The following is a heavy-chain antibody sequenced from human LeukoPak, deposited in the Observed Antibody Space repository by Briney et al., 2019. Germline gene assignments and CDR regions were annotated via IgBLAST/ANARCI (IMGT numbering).Heavy chain of an antibody. CDR3: ARFSGFTSCPDY. J-gene: IGHJ4*02. V-gene: IGHV1-46*01. Sequence: ASVKVSCKASGYPFTSYFMHWLRQAPGQGLEWMELINPKAGSTTYAQRFQGRVTVTMDTSTTTVYIVMSSLSSEDTAVYYCARFSGFTSCPDYWGQGTLVTVSS. CDR1: GYPFTSYF. D-gene: IGHD3-10*01. CDR2: INPKAGST.